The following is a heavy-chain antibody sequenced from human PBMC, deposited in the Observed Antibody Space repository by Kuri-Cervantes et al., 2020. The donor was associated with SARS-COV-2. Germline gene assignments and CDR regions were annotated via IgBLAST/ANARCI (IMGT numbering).Heavy chain of an antibody. CDR2: IPYDGSNK. Sequence: GESLKISCAASGFTFSSYGMHWVRQAPGKGLEWVAVIPYDGSNKYYADSVKGRFTISRVNSKNTLYLQMNSLRAEDTAVYYCAKALRVVVVAATDLFDYWGQGTLVTVSS. V-gene: IGHV3-30*18. J-gene: IGHJ4*02. CDR1: GFTFSSYG. CDR3: AKALRVVVVAATDLFDY. D-gene: IGHD2-15*01.